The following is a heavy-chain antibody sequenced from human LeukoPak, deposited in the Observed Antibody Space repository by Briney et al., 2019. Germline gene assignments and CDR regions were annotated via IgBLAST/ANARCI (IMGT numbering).Heavy chain of an antibody. CDR2: ISGSGGST. CDR3: ARDKGDYHTSGSLFIF. J-gene: IGHJ4*02. D-gene: IGHD3-22*01. V-gene: IGHV3-23*01. CDR1: GFTFSSYA. Sequence: GGSLRLSCAASGFTFSSYAMSWVRQAPGKGLEWVSAISGSGGSTYYADSVKGRFTISRDNSKNTLYLQMNSLRAEDTAVYYCARDKGDYHTSGSLFIFGGQGTLVTVSS.